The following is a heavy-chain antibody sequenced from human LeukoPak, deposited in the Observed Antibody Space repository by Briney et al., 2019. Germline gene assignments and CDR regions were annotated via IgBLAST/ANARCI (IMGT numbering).Heavy chain of an antibody. Sequence: GGSLRLSCAASGFTFSSYGMHWVRQAPGKGLEWVAVIWYDGSNKYYADSVKGRFTISRDNAKKSLYLQMNSLRDEDTAVYYCTFVGTSTTVYWGQGTLVTVSS. V-gene: IGHV3-33*01. CDR1: GFTFSSYG. CDR2: IWYDGSNK. D-gene: IGHD1-26*01. CDR3: TFVGTSTTVY. J-gene: IGHJ4*02.